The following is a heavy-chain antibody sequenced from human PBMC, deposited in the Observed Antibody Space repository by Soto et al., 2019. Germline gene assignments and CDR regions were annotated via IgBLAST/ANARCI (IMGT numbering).Heavy chain of an antibody. CDR1: GGSISSGY. CDR2: IYYGGII. CDR3: TGAYYDVSGYSLGP. Sequence: QVQLQESGPGLVKPSETLSLTCSVSGGSISSGYWTWIRQPPGKGLEWIGYIYYGGIINYNPSLQTRVISSVDTAKNQFSQRLSSVSAADTAVYYCTGAYYDVSGYSLGPWGQGTSVTVSS. D-gene: IGHD3-22*01. V-gene: IGHV4-59*01. J-gene: IGHJ5*02.